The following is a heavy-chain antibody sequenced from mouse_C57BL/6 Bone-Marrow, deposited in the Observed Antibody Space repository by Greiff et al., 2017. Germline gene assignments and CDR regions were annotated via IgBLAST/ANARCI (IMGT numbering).Heavy chain of an antibody. D-gene: IGHD1-1*01. V-gene: IGHV1-80*01. CDR2: IYPGDGDT. CDR3: ARGYYGSRLSMDY. CDR1: GYAFSSYW. J-gene: IGHJ4*01. Sequence: LQESGAELVKPGASVKISCKASGYAFSSYWMNWVKQRPGKGLEWIGQIYPGDGDTNYNGKFKGKATLTTDKSSSTAYMQLSSLTSEDSAVSFCARGYYGSRLSMDYWGQGTSVTVSS.